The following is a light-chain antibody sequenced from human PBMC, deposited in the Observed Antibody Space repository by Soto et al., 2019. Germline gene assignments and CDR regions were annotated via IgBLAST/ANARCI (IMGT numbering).Light chain of an antibody. V-gene: IGLV2-14*01. Sequence: QSALTQPASVSGSPGQSITISCTGTSCDVGGYNYVSWYQQHPGKAPKLMIYDVSNRPSGVSNRFSDSKSGNTASLTISGLQGEDEADYYCSSYTSSSTLVVFGGWTKLTVL. CDR2: DVS. CDR3: SSYTSSSTLVV. CDR1: SCDVGGYNY. J-gene: IGLJ2*01.